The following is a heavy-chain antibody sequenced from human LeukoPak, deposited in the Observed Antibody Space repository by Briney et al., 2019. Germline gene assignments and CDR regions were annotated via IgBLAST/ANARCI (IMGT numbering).Heavy chain of an antibody. D-gene: IGHD2-2*01. Sequence: PSETLSLTCTVSGDSISTYFWSWIRQPAGKGLEWIGRFYTSGITNCNPSLKSRVTMSLDTSKNQFSLNLSSVTAADTAVYYCARESVTSSSEVFDYWGQGTLVTVSS. CDR2: FYTSGIT. CDR3: ARESVTSSSEVFDY. V-gene: IGHV4-4*07. CDR1: GDSISTYF. J-gene: IGHJ4*02.